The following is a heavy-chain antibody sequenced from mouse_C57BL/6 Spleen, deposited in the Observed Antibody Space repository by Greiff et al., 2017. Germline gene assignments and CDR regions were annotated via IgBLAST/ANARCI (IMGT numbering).Heavy chain of an antibody. CDR2: INPNNGGT. D-gene: IGHD1-1*01. CDR1: GYTFTDYY. V-gene: IGHV1-26*01. Sequence: EVQLQQSGPELVKPGASVKISCKASGYTFTDYYMNWVKQSHGKSLEWIGDINPNNGGTSYNQKFKGKATLTVDKSSSTAYMELRSLTSEDSAVYYCASGRYYGFYAMDYWGQGTSVTVSS. J-gene: IGHJ4*01. CDR3: ASGRYYGFYAMDY.